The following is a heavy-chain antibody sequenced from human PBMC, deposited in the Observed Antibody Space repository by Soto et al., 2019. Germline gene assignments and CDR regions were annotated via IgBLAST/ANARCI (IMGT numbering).Heavy chain of an antibody. D-gene: IGHD2-21*02. J-gene: IGHJ4*02. Sequence: SETLSLTCPVSGGSISSGYYYWSWIRQPPGKGLEWIGYIYYSGSTYYNPSLKSRVTISVDTSKNQFSLKLSSVTAADTAVYYCAGNIVVVTNNVFDYWGQGTLVTVSS. CDR1: GGSISSGYYY. V-gene: IGHV4-30-4*01. CDR3: AGNIVVVTNNVFDY. CDR2: IYYSGST.